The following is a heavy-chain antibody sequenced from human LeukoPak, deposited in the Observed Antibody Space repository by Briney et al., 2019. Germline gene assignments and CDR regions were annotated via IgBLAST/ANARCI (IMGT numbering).Heavy chain of an antibody. CDR3: NTVVMTAPVDY. J-gene: IGHJ4*02. Sequence: GGSLRLSCAASGFTFSSYGMSWVRQAPGKGLEWVSSISDGGGNTYYADSVKGRFTISRDNSKNTLYLQMNSLGAEDTAVYYCNTVVMTAPVDYWGQGTLVTVSS. CDR1: GFTFSSYG. V-gene: IGHV3-23*01. CDR2: ISDGGGNT. D-gene: IGHD2-21*02.